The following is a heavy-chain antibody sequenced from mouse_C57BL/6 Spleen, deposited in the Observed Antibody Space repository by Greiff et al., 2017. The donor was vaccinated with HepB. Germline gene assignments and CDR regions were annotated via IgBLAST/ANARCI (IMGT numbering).Heavy chain of an antibody. CDR2: IYPGSGNT. J-gene: IGHJ1*03. CDR1: GYSFTSYY. V-gene: IGHV1-66*01. D-gene: IGHD1-1*01. CDR3: ARGYGSSPLWYFDV. Sequence: QVQLKESGPELVKPGASVKISCKASGYSFTSYYIHWVKQRPGQGLEWIGWIYPGSGNTKYNEKFKGKATLTADTSSSTAYMQLSSLTSEDSAVYYGARGYGSSPLWYFDVWGTGTTVTVSS.